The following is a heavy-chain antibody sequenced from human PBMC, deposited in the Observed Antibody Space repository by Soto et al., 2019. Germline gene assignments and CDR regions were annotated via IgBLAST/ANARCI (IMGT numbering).Heavy chain of an antibody. D-gene: IGHD4-17*01. Sequence: EVHLLESGGGLVQPGGSLRLSCAASGFTFSNYAMTWVRQAPGPGLEWVSAITAGGSGTFYDDSVRGRFTISRDDSQNTLYLQMNSLRADDTAVYYCAKDWPGTSSVTSDYWGQGTLVTVSS. J-gene: IGHJ4*02. CDR2: ITAGGSGT. CDR3: AKDWPGTSSVTSDY. V-gene: IGHV3-23*01. CDR1: GFTFSNYA.